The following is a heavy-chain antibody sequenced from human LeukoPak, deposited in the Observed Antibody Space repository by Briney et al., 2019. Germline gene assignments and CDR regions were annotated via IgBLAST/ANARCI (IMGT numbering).Heavy chain of an antibody. CDR1: GFTVSSNY. D-gene: IGHD3/OR15-3a*01. J-gene: IGHJ4*02. CDR3: ARDSGFSGTQRGDY. CDR2: IYSGGST. V-gene: IGHV3-53*05. Sequence: GGPLRLSCAASGFTVSSNYMSWVRQAPGRGREWGSVIYSGGSTYYPDSVKGRFTISRDNSKNTLHLQMNSLRAEDTAVYYCARDSGFSGTQRGDYWGQGTLVTVSS.